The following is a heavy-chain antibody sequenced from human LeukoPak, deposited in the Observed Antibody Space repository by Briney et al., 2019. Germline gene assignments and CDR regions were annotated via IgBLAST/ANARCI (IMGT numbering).Heavy chain of an antibody. Sequence: PSETLSLTCTVSGGSISSSSYYWGWIRQPPGKGLEWIGYIYYSGSTYYNPSLKSRVTISVDTSKNQFSLKLSSVTAADTAVYYCARGGLKDDYSNWGAFDIWGQGTMVTVSS. CDR3: ARGGLKDDYSNWGAFDI. CDR1: GGSISSSSYY. J-gene: IGHJ3*02. V-gene: IGHV4-30-4*08. CDR2: IYYSGST. D-gene: IGHD4-11*01.